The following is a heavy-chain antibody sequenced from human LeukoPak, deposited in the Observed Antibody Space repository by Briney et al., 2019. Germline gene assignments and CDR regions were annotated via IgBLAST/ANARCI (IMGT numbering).Heavy chain of an antibody. V-gene: IGHV3-30*18. J-gene: IGHJ3*02. CDR2: IANDAKTT. CDR3: AKDLSSTTPSGAFDI. Sequence: GGSLRLSCAASGFTFSIYGMHWVRQAPGKGLEWVAVIANDAKTTYYADSVKGRFTIFRDNSKNTFYLQMNSLRAEDTAVYYCAKDLSSTTPSGAFDIWGQGTMVTVSS. D-gene: IGHD2/OR15-2a*01. CDR1: GFTFSIYG.